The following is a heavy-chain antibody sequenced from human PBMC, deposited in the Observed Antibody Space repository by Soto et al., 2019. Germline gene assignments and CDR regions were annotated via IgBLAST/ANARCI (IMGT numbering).Heavy chain of an antibody. Sequence: QVQLVESGGGVVQPGRSLRLSCAASGFTFSSHGMHWVRQAPGKGLEWVAAIWYDVSRKCYAGSVKGRFTVSRDDSKNALYLEMNSLRAEDTAVYYCARDPASSMDVWGQGTTVTVSS. D-gene: IGHD6-25*01. V-gene: IGHV3-33*01. J-gene: IGHJ6*01. CDR2: IWYDVSRK. CDR3: ARDPASSMDV. CDR1: GFTFSSHG.